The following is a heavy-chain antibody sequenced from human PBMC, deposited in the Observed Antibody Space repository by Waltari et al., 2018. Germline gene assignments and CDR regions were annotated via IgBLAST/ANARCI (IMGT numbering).Heavy chain of an antibody. D-gene: IGHD3-22*01. V-gene: IGHV3-53*01. CDR1: GFTVSSNY. J-gene: IGHJ4*02. CDR2: IYSGGST. CDR3: ARVSLPYYYDSSGSWWYFDY. Sequence: EVQLVESGGGLIQPGGSLRLSCAASGFTVSSNYMSWVRQAQGKGLEWVSVIYSGGSTYYADSVKGRFTISRDNSKNTLYLQMNSLRAEDTAVYYCARVSLPYYYDSSGSWWYFDYWGQGTLVTVSS.